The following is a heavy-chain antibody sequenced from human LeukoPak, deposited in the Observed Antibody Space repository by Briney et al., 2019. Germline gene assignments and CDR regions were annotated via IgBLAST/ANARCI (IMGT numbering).Heavy chain of an antibody. V-gene: IGHV3-30*18. CDR2: ISYDGSNK. J-gene: IGHJ4*02. Sequence: GGSLRLSCAASGFTFSSFGMNWVRQAPGKGLEWVAVISYDGSNKYYADSVKGRFTISRDNSKNTLYLQMNSLRAEDTAVYYCAKDLYYWGQGTLVTVSS. CDR1: GFTFSSFG. CDR3: AKDLYY.